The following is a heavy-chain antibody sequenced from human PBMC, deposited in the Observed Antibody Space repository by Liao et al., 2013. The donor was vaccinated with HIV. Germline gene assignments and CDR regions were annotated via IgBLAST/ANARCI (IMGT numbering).Heavy chain of an antibody. D-gene: IGHD6-13*01. V-gene: IGHV4-61*02. CDR3: AREAWGIAASGTYTLDI. CDR1: GVSISSGNYY. Sequence: QVQLQESGPGLVKPSQTLSLTCTVSGVSISSGNYYWSWIRQPAGKGLEWIGRIFSGGSTAYNPSLKSRVTISVDTSTNHFSLILNSVTAADTAVYYCAREAWGIAASGTYTLDIWGHGTMVTVSS. J-gene: IGHJ3*02. CDR2: IFSGGST.